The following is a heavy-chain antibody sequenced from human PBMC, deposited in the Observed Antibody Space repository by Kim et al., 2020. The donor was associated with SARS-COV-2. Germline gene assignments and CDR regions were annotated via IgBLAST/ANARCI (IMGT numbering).Heavy chain of an antibody. CDR2: ISGSGDST. V-gene: IGHV3-23*01. D-gene: IGHD6-13*01. Sequence: GGSLRLSCAASGFTFSIYAMSWVRQAPGKGLEWVSIISGSGDSTYYADSVMGRFTISRDNSKNTLYLQMNSLRAEDTAVYYCAKGLGASIAAAGTWSCLFDYWGQGTLVTVSS. CDR3: AKGLGASIAAAGTWSCLFDY. J-gene: IGHJ4*02. CDR1: GFTFSIYA.